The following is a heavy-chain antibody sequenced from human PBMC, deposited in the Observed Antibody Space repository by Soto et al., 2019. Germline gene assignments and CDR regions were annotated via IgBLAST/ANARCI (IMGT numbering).Heavy chain of an antibody. Sequence: SETLSLTCTVSGGSISSYYWSWIRQPPGKGLEWIGYIYYSGSTNYNPSLKSRVTISVDTSKNQFSLKLSSVTAADTAVYYCARGGNCSGGSCYLWWGQGTLVTVSS. V-gene: IGHV4-59*01. D-gene: IGHD2-15*01. CDR2: IYYSGST. CDR1: GGSISSYY. CDR3: ARGGNCSGGSCYLW. J-gene: IGHJ4*02.